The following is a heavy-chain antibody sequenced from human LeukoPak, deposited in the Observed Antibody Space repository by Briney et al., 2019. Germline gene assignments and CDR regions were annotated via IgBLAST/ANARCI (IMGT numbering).Heavy chain of an antibody. CDR2: IYPADSDI. Sequence: GESLKISCKGSGYSINNYWIGWVRQMPGKGLEWMGIIYPADSDIRYSPSFQGQVTISADKSISTVYLQWSSLKASDTAMYYCARQEYCSGGSCYTWFDPWGQGTLVTVSS. CDR3: ARQEYCSGGSCYTWFDP. V-gene: IGHV5-51*01. CDR1: GYSINNYW. D-gene: IGHD2-15*01. J-gene: IGHJ5*02.